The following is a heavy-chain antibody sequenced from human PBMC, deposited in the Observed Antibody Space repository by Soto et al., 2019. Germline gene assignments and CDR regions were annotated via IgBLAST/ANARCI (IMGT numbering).Heavy chain of an antibody. Sequence: VASVKVSCKVSGYTLTELSMHWVRQAPGKGLEWMGGFDPEDGETIYAQKFQGRVTMTEDTSTDTAYMELSSLRSEDTAVYYCATARGQWLVHYYYYGMDVWGQGTTVTVSS. CDR3: ATARGQWLVHYYYYGMDV. J-gene: IGHJ6*02. CDR2: FDPEDGET. D-gene: IGHD6-19*01. V-gene: IGHV1-24*01. CDR1: GYTLTELS.